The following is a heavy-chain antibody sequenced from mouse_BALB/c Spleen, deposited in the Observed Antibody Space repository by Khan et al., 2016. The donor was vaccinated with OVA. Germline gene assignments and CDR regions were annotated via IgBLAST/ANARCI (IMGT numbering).Heavy chain of an antibody. D-gene: IGHD2-1*01. CDR2: ISDGGSYT. J-gene: IGHJ3*01. Sequence: LVESGGGLVKPGGSLKLSCAASGFTFSDYYMYWVRQTPEKRLEWVATISDGGSYTYYPDSVKGRFTISRDDAKNNLYLQMSSLKSEDTAMYYCDRGYYGNPFSYWGQGTLVTFSA. V-gene: IGHV5-4*02. CDR3: DRGYYGNPFSY. CDR1: GFTFSDYY.